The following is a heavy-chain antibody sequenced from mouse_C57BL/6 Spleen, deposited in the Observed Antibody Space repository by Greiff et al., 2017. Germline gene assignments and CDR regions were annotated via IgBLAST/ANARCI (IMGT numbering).Heavy chain of an antibody. D-gene: IGHD1-1*01. CDR2: IYPGSGST. V-gene: IGHV1-55*01. CDR3: ARAYYYYDSRDWYCDV. CDR1: GYTFTSYW. Sequence: VQLQQSGAELVKPGASVKMSCKASGYTFTSYWITWVKQRPGQGLEWIGDIYPGSGSTNYNEKFKSKATLTVDTSSSTAYMQLSSLTSEDSAVYYCARAYYYYDSRDWYCDVWGTGTTVTVSA. J-gene: IGHJ1*03.